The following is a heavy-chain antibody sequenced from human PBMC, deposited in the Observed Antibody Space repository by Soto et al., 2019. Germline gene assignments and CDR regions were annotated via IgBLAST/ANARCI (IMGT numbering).Heavy chain of an antibody. CDR3: ARLRDCSSTSCDAFDI. J-gene: IGHJ3*02. CDR1: GYSFTSYW. V-gene: IGHV5-51*01. Sequence: PRESLKISCKGSGYSFTSYWIGWVRQMPGKGLEWMGIIYPGDSDTRYSPSFQGQVTISADKSISTAYLQWSSLKASDTAMYYCARLRDCSSTSCDAFDIWGQGTMLTVSS. CDR2: IYPGDSDT. D-gene: IGHD2-2*01.